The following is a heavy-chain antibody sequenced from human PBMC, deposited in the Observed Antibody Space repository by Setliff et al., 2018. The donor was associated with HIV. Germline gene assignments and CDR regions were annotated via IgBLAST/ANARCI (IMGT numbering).Heavy chain of an antibody. V-gene: IGHV4-59*12. Sequence: SETLSLTCTVSGGSISGYYWNWIRQPPGKGLEWIGFIFDSGSTSYNPSLKSRVTISVDTSKNQFSLKLSSVTAADTAVYYCARERSALLWKNWFDPWGQGTLGTVSS. CDR1: GGSISGYY. D-gene: IGHD3-10*01. CDR2: IFDSGST. CDR3: ARERSALLWKNWFDP. J-gene: IGHJ5*02.